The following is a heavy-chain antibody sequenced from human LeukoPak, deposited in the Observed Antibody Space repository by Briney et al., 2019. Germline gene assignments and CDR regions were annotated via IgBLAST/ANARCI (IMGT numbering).Heavy chain of an antibody. D-gene: IGHD3-22*01. CDR3: AKVSRVVVVIDSFDY. CDR1: GFTFSSYE. Sequence: GGSLRLSCAASGFTFSSYEMNWVRQAPGKGLEWVSAISGSGGSTYYADSVKGRFTISRDNSKNTLYLQMNSLRAEDTAVYYCAKVSRVVVVIDSFDYWGQGTLVTVSS. J-gene: IGHJ4*02. V-gene: IGHV3-23*01. CDR2: ISGSGGST.